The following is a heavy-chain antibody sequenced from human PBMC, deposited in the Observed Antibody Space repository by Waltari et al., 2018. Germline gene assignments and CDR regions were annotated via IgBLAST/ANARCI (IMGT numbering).Heavy chain of an antibody. D-gene: IGHD3-22*01. V-gene: IGHV3-48*02. CDR3: ARASYYYDSSGYEFYFDY. CDR2: ISSSSSTI. Sequence: EVQLVESGGGLVQPGGSLRLSCAASGFTFSSSSMNGVRQAPGKGLEWVSYISSSSSTIYYADSVKGRFTISRDNAKNSLYLQMNSLRDEDTAVYYCARASYYYDSSGYEFYFDYWGQGTLVTVSS. CDR1: GFTFSSSS. J-gene: IGHJ4*02.